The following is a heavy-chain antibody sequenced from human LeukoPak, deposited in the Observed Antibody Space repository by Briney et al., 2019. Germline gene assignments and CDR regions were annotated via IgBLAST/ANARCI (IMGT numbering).Heavy chain of an antibody. Sequence: PGGSLRVSCAASGFTFSTYAMSWVRQAPGKGLEWVSAISGSGGSTYYANSVKGRFTISRDNSKNTLYLQMNSLRDDDTAVYYCARRYSAYNFDYWGQGTLVTVSS. D-gene: IGHD5-12*01. J-gene: IGHJ4*02. CDR3: ARRYSAYNFDY. CDR2: ISGSGGST. CDR1: GFTFSTYA. V-gene: IGHV3-23*01.